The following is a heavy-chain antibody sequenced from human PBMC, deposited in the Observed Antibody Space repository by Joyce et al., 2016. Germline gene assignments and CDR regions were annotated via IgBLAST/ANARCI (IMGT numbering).Heavy chain of an antibody. Sequence: QVQLQQWGAGLLKPSETLSLTCAVYGGSFSGYYWSGIRQPPGKGLEWIGEINHRGSTNYNPSLKRRVTISVDTSKNQFSLKLSSVTAADTAVYYCARGPRSNWGLVWFDPWGQGTLVTVSS. V-gene: IGHV4-34*01. J-gene: IGHJ5*02. CDR1: GGSFSGYY. D-gene: IGHD7-27*01. CDR3: ARGPRSNWGLVWFDP. CDR2: INHRGST.